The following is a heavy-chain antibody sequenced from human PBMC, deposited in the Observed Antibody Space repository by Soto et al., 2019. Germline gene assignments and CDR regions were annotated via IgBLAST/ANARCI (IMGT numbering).Heavy chain of an antibody. D-gene: IGHD4-17*01. J-gene: IGHJ6*02. CDR2: IRSKAYGGTT. CDR1: GFTFGDYA. Sequence: GGSLRLSCTASGFTFGDYAMSWFRQAPGKGLEWVGFIRSKAYGGTTEYAASVKGRFTISRDDSKSIAYLQMNSLKTEDTAVYYCTRDPDGYGDYVMVHNGMDVWGQGTTVTVSS. V-gene: IGHV3-49*03. CDR3: TRDPDGYGDYVMVHNGMDV.